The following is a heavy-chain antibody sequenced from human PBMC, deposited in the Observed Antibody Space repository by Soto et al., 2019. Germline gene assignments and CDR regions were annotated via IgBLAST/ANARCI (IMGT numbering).Heavy chain of an antibody. CDR3: TTELPNYLGYCSGGSCYSPPQLQH. Sequence: GGSLRLSCAASGFTFSNAWMSWVRQAPGKGLEWVGRIKSKTDGGTTDNAAPVKGRFTISRNDSKNTRYLQMNSLKTEDTAVYYCTTELPNYLGYCSGGSCYSPPQLQHWGQGTLVTVSS. V-gene: IGHV3-15*01. D-gene: IGHD2-15*01. CDR1: GFTFSNAW. CDR2: IKSKTDGGTT. J-gene: IGHJ1*01.